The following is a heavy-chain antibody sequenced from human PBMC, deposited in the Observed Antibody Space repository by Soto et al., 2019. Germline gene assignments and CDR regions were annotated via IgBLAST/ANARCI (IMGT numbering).Heavy chain of an antibody. D-gene: IGHD2-21*02. Sequence: GGSLRLSCAASGFTFSNAWMSWVRQAPGKGLEWVGRIKSKTDGGTTDYAAPVKGRFTISRDDSKNTLYLQMNSLKTEDTAVYYCTTGWVVTATAFDYWGQGTLVTVSS. CDR1: GFTFSNAW. V-gene: IGHV3-15*01. J-gene: IGHJ4*02. CDR2: IKSKTDGGTT. CDR3: TTGWVVTATAFDY.